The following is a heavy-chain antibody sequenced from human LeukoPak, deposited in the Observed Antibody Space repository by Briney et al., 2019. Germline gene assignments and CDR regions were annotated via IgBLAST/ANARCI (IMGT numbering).Heavy chain of an antibody. Sequence: GGSLRLSCAASGFTFSSYSINWVRQAPGNGLEWVSYISSRSSTIYYADSVKGRFTISRDNAKNSLYLHMNSLRAEDTAVYYCARDINGWYYFDYWGQGTLVTVSS. CDR1: GFTFSSYS. J-gene: IGHJ4*02. CDR2: ISSRSSTI. V-gene: IGHV3-48*01. D-gene: IGHD6-19*01. CDR3: ARDINGWYYFDY.